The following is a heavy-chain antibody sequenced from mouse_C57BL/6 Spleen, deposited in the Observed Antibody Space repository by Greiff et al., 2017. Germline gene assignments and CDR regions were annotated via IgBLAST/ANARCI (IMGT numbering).Heavy chain of an antibody. CDR3: TVLRFYYFDY. V-gene: IGHV14-4*01. CDR1: GFNIKDDY. D-gene: IGHD1-1*01. J-gene: IGHJ2*01. CDR2: IDPENGDT. Sequence: VQLQQSGAELVRPGASVKLSCTASGFNIKDDYMHWVKQRPEQGLEWIGWIDPENGDTEYASKFQGKATITADTSSNTAYLQLSSLTSEDTAVYYCTVLRFYYFDYWGQGTTLTVSS.